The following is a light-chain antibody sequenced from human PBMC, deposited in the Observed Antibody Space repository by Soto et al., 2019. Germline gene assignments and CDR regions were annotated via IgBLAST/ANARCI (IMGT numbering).Light chain of an antibody. CDR1: QGISSR. CDR3: QQSNSFPLT. J-gene: IGKJ4*01. Sequence: DLQMTQSPSSVSASVGDSVTITCRASQGISSRLAWYQQKPGKAPNLLIYAASSLQSGVPSRFSGSGSETDFTLTIGSLQPEDFATYYCQQSNSFPLTFGGGTKVEIK. CDR2: AAS. V-gene: IGKV1-12*01.